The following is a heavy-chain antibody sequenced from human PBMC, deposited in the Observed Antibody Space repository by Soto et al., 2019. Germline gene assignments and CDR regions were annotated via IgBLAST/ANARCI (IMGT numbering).Heavy chain of an antibody. D-gene: IGHD2-21*01. V-gene: IGHV3-66*04. CDR3: AKHHCHCCFDY. Sequence: PGGSLRLSCAASGLTVSNNYMIWVRQAPGKRLEWVSVLYSDGSTYYADSVKGRFTISRDNSKNTLYLQMNSLRAEDTAVYYCAKHHCHCCFDYWGQGTPVTVSS. CDR2: LYSDGST. J-gene: IGHJ4*02. CDR1: GLTVSNNY.